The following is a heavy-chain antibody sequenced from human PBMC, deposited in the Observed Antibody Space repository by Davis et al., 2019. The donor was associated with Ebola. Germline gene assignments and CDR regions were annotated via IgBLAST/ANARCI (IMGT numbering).Heavy chain of an antibody. J-gene: IGHJ4*02. V-gene: IGHV1-2*06. Sequence: AASVKVSCKVSGYTFTAYYLHWVRQAPGHGLEWMGRINPNSGGTNYAQKFQGRVTMTRDTSISTAYMELRRLRSDDTAVYYCARASSDYWGQGTLVTVSS. CDR3: ARASSDY. CDR1: GYTFTAYY. CDR2: INPNSGGT.